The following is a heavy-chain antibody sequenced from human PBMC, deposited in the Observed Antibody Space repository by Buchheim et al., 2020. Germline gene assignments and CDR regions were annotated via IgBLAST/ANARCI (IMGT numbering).Heavy chain of an antibody. Sequence: EVQLVESGGGLVQPGGSMRLSCAASGLRFSSYWMHWVRKAPGRGLVWVSRITSDGSGTGYADSVTGRFTISRDNAKNTLYLQIDSLAALDFACYYCTRLIGANLSPNFFYPWGHGTL. J-gene: IGHJ5*02. CDR1: GLRFSSYW. CDR2: ITSDGSGT. CDR3: TRLIGANLSPNFFYP. D-gene: IGHD3-22*01. V-gene: IGHV3-74*01.